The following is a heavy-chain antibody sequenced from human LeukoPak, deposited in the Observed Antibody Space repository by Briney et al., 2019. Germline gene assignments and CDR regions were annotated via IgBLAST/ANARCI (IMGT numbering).Heavy chain of an antibody. Sequence: PGGSLRLSCAASGFTFSGSAMHWVRQASGKGLEWVGRIRSKANSYATAYAASVKGRFTISRDDSKNTAYLQMNSLKTEDTAVYYCTRHPDWDNTRRWGFDPWGQGTLVTVSS. CDR2: IRSKANSYAT. CDR3: TRHPDWDNTRRWGFDP. J-gene: IGHJ5*02. CDR1: GFTFSGSA. V-gene: IGHV3-73*01. D-gene: IGHD1-14*01.